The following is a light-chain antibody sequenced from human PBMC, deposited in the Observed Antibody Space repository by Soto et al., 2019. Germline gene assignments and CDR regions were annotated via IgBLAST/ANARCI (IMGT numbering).Light chain of an antibody. Sequence: QSALTQPASVSGSPGQSITISCTGTSSDVGAYNYVSWYQQHPGKAPKLMIYEVSNRPSGVSNRFSGSKSGNTASLTISGLQSEDEGAYYCSSYTSGSTWVFGGGTKLTVL. CDR1: SSDVGAYNY. CDR3: SSYTSGSTWV. V-gene: IGLV2-14*01. J-gene: IGLJ3*02. CDR2: EVS.